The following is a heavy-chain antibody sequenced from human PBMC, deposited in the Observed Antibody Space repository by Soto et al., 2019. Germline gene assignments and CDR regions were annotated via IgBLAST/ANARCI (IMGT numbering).Heavy chain of an antibody. Sequence: SVTLCVPCPVAGGSSVGSGCCWSLIRQPPGKGLEWIGNFYYSGNTYYNPSLKSRVTISLDTSKNQFSLRLSSVTAADTAVYYCASQDVMIAVDYWGQGTLVTAPQ. CDR3: ASQDVMIAVDY. CDR2: FYYSGNT. CDR1: GGSSVGSGCC. V-gene: IGHV4-39*01. J-gene: IGHJ4*02. D-gene: IGHD3-16*01.